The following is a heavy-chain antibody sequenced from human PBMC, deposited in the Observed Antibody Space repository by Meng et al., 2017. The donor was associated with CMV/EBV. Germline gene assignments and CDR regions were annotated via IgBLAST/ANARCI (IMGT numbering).Heavy chain of an antibody. CDR1: GGSSSSSSYY. CDR2: IYYSGST. Sequence: LQLQKSGPVRVQPSETLSLTCTVSGGSSSSSSYYWGWIRQPPGKGLEWIGSIYYSGSTYYNPSLKSRVTISVDTSKNQFSLKLSSVTAADTAVYYCASLGAYSSGPFDYWGQGTLVTVSS. CDR3: ASLGAYSSGPFDY. J-gene: IGHJ4*02. V-gene: IGHV4-39*07. D-gene: IGHD3-22*01.